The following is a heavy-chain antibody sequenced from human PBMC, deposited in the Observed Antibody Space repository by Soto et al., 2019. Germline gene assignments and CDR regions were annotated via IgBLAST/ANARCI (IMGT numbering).Heavy chain of an antibody. D-gene: IGHD3-22*01. Sequence: ASVKVSCKTPGYTFSSYNVHWVRQAPGQRLEWMGWINVGNGNTRYSQKFQGRLTLTRDTPGNTAYLELNSLISEDTAVYYCATPQDYDACLDSWGQGTLVTVSS. CDR3: ATPQDYDACLDS. J-gene: IGHJ4*02. CDR2: INVGNGNT. CDR1: GYTFSSYN. V-gene: IGHV1-3*01.